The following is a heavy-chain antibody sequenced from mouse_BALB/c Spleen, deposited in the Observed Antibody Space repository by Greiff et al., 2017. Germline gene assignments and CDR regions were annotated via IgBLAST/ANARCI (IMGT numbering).Heavy chain of an antibody. D-gene: IGHD1-1*01. CDR1: GFTFSSYA. Sequence: DVQLVESGGGLVKPGGSLKLSCAASGFTFSSYAMSWVRQTPEKRLEWVATISSGGSYTYYPDSVKGRFTISRDNAKNTLYLQMSSLRSEDTAMYYCARHEDYGSSYPSYFDVWGAGTTVTVSS. CDR3: ARHEDYGSSYPSYFDV. CDR2: ISSGGSYT. J-gene: IGHJ1*01. V-gene: IGHV5-9-3*01.